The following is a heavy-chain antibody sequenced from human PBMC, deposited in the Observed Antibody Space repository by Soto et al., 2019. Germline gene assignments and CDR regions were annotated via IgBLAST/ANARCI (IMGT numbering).Heavy chain of an antibody. CDR1: GFSFSSYW. Sequence: PGGSLRLSCAASGFSFSSYWMHWVRQVPGKGLVWVSRIHFDGSTTHYADSVKGRFTISRDNAKNTLSLQMNSLRAEDTAVYYCARVRDDWAEERYFDYWGQGTLVTVSS. CDR3: ARVRDDWAEERYFDY. J-gene: IGHJ4*02. D-gene: IGHD3-16*01. V-gene: IGHV3-74*01. CDR2: IHFDGSTT.